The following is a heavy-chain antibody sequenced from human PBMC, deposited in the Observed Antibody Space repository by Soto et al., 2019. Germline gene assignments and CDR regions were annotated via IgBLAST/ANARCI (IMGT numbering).Heavy chain of an antibody. D-gene: IGHD1-26*01. CDR3: ADGEEWEPLDV. Sequence: GGALRLSLAAVGFTFSSYGMTLGRKAPGKGLEWVSSISDSCESTSYADSVTGPFNISSNTYKNPMYLQMNSVRAEDKAVYYCADGEEWEPLDVWGQGTMVTVSS. CDR2: ISDSCEST. V-gene: IGHV3-23*01. J-gene: IGHJ4*01. CDR1: GFTFSSYG.